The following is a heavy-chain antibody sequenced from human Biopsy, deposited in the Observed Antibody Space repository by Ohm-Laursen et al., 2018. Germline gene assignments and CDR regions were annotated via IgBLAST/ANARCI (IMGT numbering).Heavy chain of an antibody. CDR3: ARDPIVGSKADGMDV. J-gene: IGHJ6*02. CDR2: IYYDGSDK. Sequence: SLRLSCAASGFSFSSYGMHWVRQAPGKGLEWVALIYYDGSDKYYADSVKGRFTISRDNSKNTVYLQMNSLRVEDTAVYYCARDPIVGSKADGMDVWGQGTTVTVSS. CDR1: GFSFSSYG. D-gene: IGHD1-26*01. V-gene: IGHV3-33*01.